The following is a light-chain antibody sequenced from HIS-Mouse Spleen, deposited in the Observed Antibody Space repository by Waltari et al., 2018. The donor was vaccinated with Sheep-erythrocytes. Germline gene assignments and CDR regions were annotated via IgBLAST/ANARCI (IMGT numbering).Light chain of an antibody. J-gene: IGLJ3*02. CDR3: CSYAGSSTPWV. CDR1: RRDVGGFNL. V-gene: IGLV2-23*01. CDR2: EGS. Sequence: QSALTQPASVSGSPGQSITISCTGTRRDVGGFNLFSWYQQHPGKAPKLMIYEGSKRPSGVSNCFSGSKSGNTASLTISGLQAEDEADYYCCSYAGSSTPWVFGGGTKLTVL.